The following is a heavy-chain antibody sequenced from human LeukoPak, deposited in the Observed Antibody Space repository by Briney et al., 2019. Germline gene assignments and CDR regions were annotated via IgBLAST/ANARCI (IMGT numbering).Heavy chain of an antibody. V-gene: IGHV1-69*13. CDR3: ARVEDIVVVPAARGGAFDI. CDR2: IIPIFGTA. D-gene: IGHD2-2*01. Sequence: SVKVSCKASGGTFSSYAISWVRQAPGQGLEWMGGIIPIFGTANYAQKFQGRVTITADESTSTAYMELSSLRSEDTAVYYCARVEDIVVVPAARGGAFDIWGQGTMVTVSS. CDR1: GGTFSSYA. J-gene: IGHJ3*02.